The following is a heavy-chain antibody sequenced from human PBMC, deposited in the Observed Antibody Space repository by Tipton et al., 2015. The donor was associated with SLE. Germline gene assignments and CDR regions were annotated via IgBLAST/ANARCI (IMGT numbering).Heavy chain of an antibody. V-gene: IGHV4-59*08. CDR1: GGSISSYY. J-gene: IGHJ3*02. CDR3: ARAPHDYGDNEAFDI. D-gene: IGHD4-17*01. Sequence: TLSLTCTVSGGSISSYYWSWFWQPPGKGLGWIGYIYYSGSTNYNPSLKSPVTISVDTSKNQFSLKLSSVTAADTAVYYCARAPHDYGDNEAFDIWGQGTMVTVSS. CDR2: IYYSGST.